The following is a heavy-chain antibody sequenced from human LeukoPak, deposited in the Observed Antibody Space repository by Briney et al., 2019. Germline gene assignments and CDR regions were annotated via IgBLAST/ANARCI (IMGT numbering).Heavy chain of an antibody. J-gene: IGHJ4*02. D-gene: IGHD4-17*01. V-gene: IGHV3-66*01. CDR2: IYSGGST. CDR1: GFTVSSNY. Sequence: GGSLRLSCAASGFTVSSNYMSWVRQAPGKGLEWVSVIYSGGSTYYADSVKGRFTISRDNSKNTLYLQMNSLRAEDTAVYYCARSVYGDYVPFDYWGQGTLVTVSS. CDR3: ARSVYGDYVPFDY.